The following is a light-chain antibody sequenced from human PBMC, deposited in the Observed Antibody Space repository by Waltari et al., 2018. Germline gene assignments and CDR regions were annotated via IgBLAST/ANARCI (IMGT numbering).Light chain of an antibody. V-gene: IGKV4-1*01. J-gene: IGKJ4*01. Sequence: DIVMTQLPDCMAVSLGERATTTCKSSKSLLYIADKKNYVAWYQDEPGQPPKLPIYWASSRESGVPDRFSGSGSGTDFSLTISSLQAEDVAVYYCQQYFDSPLTFGGGTKVEIK. CDR1: KSLLYIADKKNY. CDR3: QQYFDSPLT. CDR2: WAS.